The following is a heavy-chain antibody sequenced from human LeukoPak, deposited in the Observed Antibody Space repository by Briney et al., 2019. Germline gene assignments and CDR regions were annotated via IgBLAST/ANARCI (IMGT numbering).Heavy chain of an antibody. CDR1: GFTFSSYA. V-gene: IGHV3-30-3*01. J-gene: IGHJ4*02. Sequence: GGSLRLSCAASGFTFSSYAMHWVRQAPGKGLEWVAVISYDGSNKYYADSVKGRFTISRDNSKNTLYLQMNSLRAEDTAVYYCARGGRSDILTGYYPTYFDYWGQGTLVTVSS. CDR2: ISYDGSNK. D-gene: IGHD3-9*01. CDR3: ARGGRSDILTGYYPTYFDY.